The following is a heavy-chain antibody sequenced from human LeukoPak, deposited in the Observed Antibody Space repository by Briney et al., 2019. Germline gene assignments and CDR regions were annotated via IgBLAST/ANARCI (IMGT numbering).Heavy chain of an antibody. CDR3: ARGSREDAFDS. J-gene: IGHJ3*02. V-gene: IGHV3-20*04. CDR1: GFTFDDYG. Sequence: GGSLRLSCAASGFTFDDYGMSWVRQAPGKGLEWVSGINWNGGSTGYADSVKGRFTISRDNAKNSLYLQMNSLRVEDTALYYCARGSREDAFDSWGQGTMVTVSS. CDR2: INWNGGST.